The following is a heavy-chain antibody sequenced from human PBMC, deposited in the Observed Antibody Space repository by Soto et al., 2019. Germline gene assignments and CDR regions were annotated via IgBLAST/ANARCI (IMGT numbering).Heavy chain of an antibody. CDR1: GGSISSGDYY. D-gene: IGHD3-3*01. J-gene: IGHJ4*02. CDR3: ARGGSRCLEWLLYDS. Sequence: PSETLSLTCTVSGGSISSGDYYWSWIRQPPGKGLEWIGYIYYSGSTYYNPSLKSRVTISVDTSKNQFSLKLSSVTAADTAVYYCARGGSRCLEWLLYDSWGQGTLVTVYS. CDR2: IYYSGST. V-gene: IGHV4-30-4*01.